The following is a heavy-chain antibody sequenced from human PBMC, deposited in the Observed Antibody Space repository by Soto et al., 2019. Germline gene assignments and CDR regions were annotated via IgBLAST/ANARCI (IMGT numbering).Heavy chain of an antibody. Sequence: EVQRLESGGGLVQPGGSLRLSCAASGFTFSSYAMSWVRQAPGKGLEWFSAISGSGGTTYYADSVKGRFTFSRDNSKNTLYLQMTSLRAEDTAVYYCAKTANGWFSAFDIWGQGTMVTVSS. J-gene: IGHJ3*02. V-gene: IGHV3-23*01. D-gene: IGHD6-19*01. CDR2: ISGSGGTT. CDR3: AKTANGWFSAFDI. CDR1: GFTFSSYA.